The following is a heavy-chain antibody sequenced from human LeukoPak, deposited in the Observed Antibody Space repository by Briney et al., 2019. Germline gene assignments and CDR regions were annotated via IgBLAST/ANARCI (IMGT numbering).Heavy chain of an antibody. D-gene: IGHD6-19*01. CDR2: INHSGYT. CDR3: TRAVAGHPD. CDR1: GVPFSNYY. Sequence: SETLSLTCAVSGVPFSNYYWSWVRQSPSPGLEWTGEINHSGYTNYTPSLMSRVTMSIDTSKNQFSLILTSVTAADAGVYYCTRAVAGHPDWGQGTLVTVSS. V-gene: IGHV4-34*01. J-gene: IGHJ4*02.